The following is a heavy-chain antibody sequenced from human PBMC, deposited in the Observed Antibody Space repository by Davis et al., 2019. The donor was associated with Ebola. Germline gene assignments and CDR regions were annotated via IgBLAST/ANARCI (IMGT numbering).Heavy chain of an antibody. CDR2: ISWDGGAT. Sequence: GESLKISCAASGFTFDAYAMHWVRQAPGKSLEWVSLISWDGGATYYADSVKGRFTVSRDNSINSLYLQMNSLRAEDTALYYCAKDKGTIPRYYYYYMDVWGKGTTVTVSS. CDR3: AKDKGTIPRYYYYYMDV. D-gene: IGHD3-3*01. CDR1: GFTFDAYA. V-gene: IGHV3-43D*03. J-gene: IGHJ6*03.